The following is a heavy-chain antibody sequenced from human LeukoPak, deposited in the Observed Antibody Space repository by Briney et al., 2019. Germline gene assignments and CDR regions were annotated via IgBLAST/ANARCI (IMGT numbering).Heavy chain of an antibody. CDR1: GGSFSGYY. V-gene: IGHV4-34*01. D-gene: IGHD6-6*01. Sequence: SETLSLTCAVYGGSFSGYYWSWIRQPPGKGLEWIGEINHSGSINYNPSLKSRVTISVDTSKNQFSLKLSSVTAADTAVYYCARVAGSIAARQGRKLNWFDPWGQGTLVTVSS. CDR3: ARVAGSIAARQGRKLNWFDP. CDR2: INHSGSI. J-gene: IGHJ5*02.